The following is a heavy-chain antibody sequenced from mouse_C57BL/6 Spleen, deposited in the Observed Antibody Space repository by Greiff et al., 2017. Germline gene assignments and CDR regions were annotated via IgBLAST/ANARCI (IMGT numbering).Heavy chain of an antibody. CDR2: INPNNGGT. CDR1: GYTFTDYN. V-gene: IGHV1-22*01. Sequence: EVQLQESGPELVKPGASVKMSCKASGYTFTDYNMHWVKQSHGKSLEWIGYINPNNGGTSYNQKFKGKATLTVNKSSSTAYMELRSLTSEDSAVYYCARGGGLRLRFDYWGQGTTLTVSS. D-gene: IGHD2-4*01. CDR3: ARGGGLRLRFDY. J-gene: IGHJ2*01.